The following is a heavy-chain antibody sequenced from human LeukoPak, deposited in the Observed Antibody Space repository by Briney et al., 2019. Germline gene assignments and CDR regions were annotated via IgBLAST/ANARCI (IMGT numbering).Heavy chain of an antibody. V-gene: IGHV3-23*01. D-gene: IGHD5-18*01. CDR2: ISPPGGTT. CDR1: GFTFSHHA. CDR3: SREYSYGYDDWFDP. Sequence: PGGSLRLSCAASGFTFSHHALSWFRQAPGKGLEWVSAISPPGGTTYFADSVKGRFTISRDNSKNTLYLRMNSLRAGDTAIYYCSREYSYGYDDWFDPWGQGTLVTVSS. J-gene: IGHJ5*02.